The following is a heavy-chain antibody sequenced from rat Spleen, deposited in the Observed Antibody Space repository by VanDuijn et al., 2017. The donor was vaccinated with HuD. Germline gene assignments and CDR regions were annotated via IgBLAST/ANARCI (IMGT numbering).Heavy chain of an antibody. D-gene: IGHD5-1*01. Sequence: EVQLVESGGGLVQPGRSLKISCVGSGFIFSDYHLAWVRQAPKKGLEWVASINYGGSNTYYGDSVKGRFTISRDNAKSTLYLQMDSLRSEDTATYYCARQNWPYYFDYWGQGVMVTVSS. CDR1: GFIFSDYH. CDR2: INYGGSNT. CDR3: ARQNWPYYFDY. J-gene: IGHJ2*01. V-gene: IGHV5-22*01.